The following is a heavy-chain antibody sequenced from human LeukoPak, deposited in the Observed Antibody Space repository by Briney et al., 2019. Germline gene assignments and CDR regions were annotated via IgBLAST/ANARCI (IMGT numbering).Heavy chain of an antibody. CDR3: AKPSHLWFGELSHLDY. D-gene: IGHD3-10*01. CDR1: GFTFSSYW. J-gene: IGHJ4*02. CDR2: INSDGSST. Sequence: GGSLRLSCAASGFTFSSYWMHWVRQAPGKGLVWVSRINSDGSSTSYADSVKGRFTISRDNAKNTLYLQMNSLRAEDTAVYYCAKPSHLWFGELSHLDYWGQGTLVTVSS. V-gene: IGHV3-74*01.